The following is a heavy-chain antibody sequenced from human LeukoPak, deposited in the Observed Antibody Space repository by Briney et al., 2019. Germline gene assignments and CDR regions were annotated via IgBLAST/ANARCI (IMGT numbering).Heavy chain of an antibody. V-gene: IGHV3-66*01. CDR2: IYSGGST. CDR3: ARASTGWSSGWYDYYYYYMDV. Sequence: PGGSLRLSCAASGFTVSSNYMSWVRQAPGKGLEWVSVIYSGGSTYYADSVKGRFTISRDNSKNTLYLQMNSLRAEDTAVYYCARASTGWSSGWYDYYYYYMDVWGKGTTVTVSS. J-gene: IGHJ6*03. CDR1: GFTVSSNY. D-gene: IGHD6-19*01.